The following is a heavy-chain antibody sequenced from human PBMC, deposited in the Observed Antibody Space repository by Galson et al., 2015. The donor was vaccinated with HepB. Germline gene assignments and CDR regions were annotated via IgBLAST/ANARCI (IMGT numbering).Heavy chain of an antibody. J-gene: IGHJ4*02. CDR2: ISYDGSDK. Sequence: SLRLSCAATGFTFSSYGMHWVRQAPGKGLGWVAVISYDGSDKYYADSVKGRFTISRDNSKNTLYLQMNSLRAEDTAVYYCAKDYYDSSGYYPIDYWGQGTLVTVSS. V-gene: IGHV3-30*18. CDR3: AKDYYDSSGYYPIDY. D-gene: IGHD3-22*01. CDR1: GFTFSSYG.